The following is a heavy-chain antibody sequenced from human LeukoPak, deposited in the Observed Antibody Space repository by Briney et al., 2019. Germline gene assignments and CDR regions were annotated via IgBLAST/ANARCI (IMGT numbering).Heavy chain of an antibody. D-gene: IGHD1-1*01. J-gene: IGHJ5*02. CDR1: GFTFDDYG. CDR3: ARDPPDNWNFEYNWFDP. Sequence: PGGSLRLSCAVSGFTFDDYGMSWVRQAPGKGLEWVSGINWNGGSRGYADSVKGRFTISRDNAKNSLYLQINSLRAEDTALYYCARDPPDNWNFEYNWFDPWGQGTLVTVSS. CDR2: INWNGGSR. V-gene: IGHV3-20*04.